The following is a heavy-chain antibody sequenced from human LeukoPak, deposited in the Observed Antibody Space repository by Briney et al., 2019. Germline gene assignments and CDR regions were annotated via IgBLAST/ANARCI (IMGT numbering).Heavy chain of an antibody. V-gene: IGHV3-11*01. CDR3: ARDRLGDYDHSGYYDK. CDR1: GFTFSDYY. CDR2: ICDSGRTV. J-gene: IGHJ4*02. Sequence: PGGSLRLSCAASGFTFSDYYMSWLREAPGKGLEWVAYICDSGRTVYNADPVTGRFTISRDNAKNSVYLQMNNLRAEDTAVYYCARDRLGDYDHSGYYDKWGQGTPVTVSS. D-gene: IGHD3-22*01.